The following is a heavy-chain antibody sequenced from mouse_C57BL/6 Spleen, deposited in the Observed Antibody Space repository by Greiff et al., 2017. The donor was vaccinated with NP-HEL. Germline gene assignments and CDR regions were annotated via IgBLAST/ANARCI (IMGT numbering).Heavy chain of an antibody. CDR2: IDPSDSYT. CDR3: ARRGILLRTMDY. CDR1: GYTFTSYW. V-gene: IGHV1-50*01. D-gene: IGHD1-1*01. J-gene: IGHJ4*01. Sequence: VQLQQPGAELVKPGASVKLSCKASGYTFTSYWMQWVKQRPGQGLEWIGEIDPSDSYTYYNQKFKGKATLTVDTSSSTAYMQLSSLTSEDSAVYYCARRGILLRTMDYWGQGTSVTVSS.